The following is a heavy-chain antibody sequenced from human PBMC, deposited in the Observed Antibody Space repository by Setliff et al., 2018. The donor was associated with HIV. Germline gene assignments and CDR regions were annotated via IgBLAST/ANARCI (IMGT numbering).Heavy chain of an antibody. V-gene: IGHV1-46*01. Sequence: GASVKVSCKASGYTFSNFYIHWVRQAPGQGLEWVGGFHPGSGATFFAQKFQGSLTLSSDTSTSTAHMELSSLRSEETALYYCAREMTGGYFDYWGQGTLVTVSS. CDR2: FHPGSGAT. J-gene: IGHJ4*02. CDR1: GYTFSNFY. CDR3: AREMTGGYFDY. D-gene: IGHD3-10*01.